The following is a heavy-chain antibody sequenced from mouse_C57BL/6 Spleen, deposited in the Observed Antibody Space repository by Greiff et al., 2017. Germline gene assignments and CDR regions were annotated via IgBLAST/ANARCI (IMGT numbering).Heavy chain of an antibody. D-gene: IGHD6-2*01. CDR1: GYTFTDYY. V-gene: IGHV1-76*01. CDR2: IYPGSGNT. J-gene: IGHJ2*01. Sequence: QVQLQQSGAELVRPGASVKLSCKASGYTFTDYYINWVKQRPGQGLEWIARIYPGSGNTYYNEKFKGKATLTAEKSSSTAYMQLSSLTSEDSAVYFCARFGGSLDYWGQGTTRTVSS. CDR3: ARFGGSLDY.